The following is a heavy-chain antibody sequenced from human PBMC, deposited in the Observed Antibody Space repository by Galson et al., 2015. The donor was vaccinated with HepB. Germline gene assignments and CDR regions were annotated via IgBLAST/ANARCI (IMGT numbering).Heavy chain of an antibody. CDR2: IYTGGDT. J-gene: IGHJ4*02. D-gene: IGHD3-3*01. CDR1: GFTVSSSH. Sequence: SLRLSCAVSGFTVSSSHMTWVRQAPGKGLEWVSVIYTGGDTSYADSEKGRFTISRDNSKNTLYVQMNNLSAEDTAIYYCARLGVGGFWSGFYYFDYWVQGPLVTVSS. CDR3: ARLGVGGFWSGFYYFDY. V-gene: IGHV3-66*02.